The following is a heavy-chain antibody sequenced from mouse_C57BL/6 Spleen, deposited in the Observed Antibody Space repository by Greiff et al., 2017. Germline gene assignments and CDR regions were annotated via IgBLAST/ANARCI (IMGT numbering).Heavy chain of an antibody. CDR2: ISTGGGST. CDR3: ARQETGTRAWFAY. Sequence: EVKLVESGGGLVQPGGSLKLSCAASGFTFSDYYMYWVRQTPEQRLEWVAYISTGGGSTYYPDTVKGRFTISRDNAKNTLYLQRSRLKSEDTAMYYRARQETGTRAWFAYWGQGTLVTVSA. V-gene: IGHV5-12*01. D-gene: IGHD4-1*01. J-gene: IGHJ3*01. CDR1: GFTFSDYY.